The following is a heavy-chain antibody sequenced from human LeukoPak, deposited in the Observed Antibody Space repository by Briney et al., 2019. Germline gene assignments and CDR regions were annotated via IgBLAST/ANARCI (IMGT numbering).Heavy chain of an antibody. CDR3: AKDHTMVRGVIIG. V-gene: IGHV3-23*01. J-gene: IGHJ4*02. CDR2: MSGSGGST. Sequence: GGSLRLSCAASEFTFSSYAMNWVRQAPGEGLEWVSAMSGSGGSTYYADSVKGRFTISRDNSKNTLYLQMNSLRAEDTAVYYCAKDHTMVRGVIIGWGKGTLVTVSS. CDR1: EFTFSSYA. D-gene: IGHD3-10*01.